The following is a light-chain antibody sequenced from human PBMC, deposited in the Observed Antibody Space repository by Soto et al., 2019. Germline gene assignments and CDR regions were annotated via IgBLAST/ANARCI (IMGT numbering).Light chain of an antibody. CDR3: QQRHMWPIT. V-gene: IGKV3-11*01. J-gene: IGKJ5*01. CDR1: QHIWSY. CDR2: DAY. Sequence: EIVLTQSPATLSSSPEERATLSCRASQHIWSYLAWYQQKPGQAPRLLIYDAYNRATGIPPRFSGSGSGTDFTLTISSLEPEDSAVYYCQQRHMWPITFGQGTRLEIK.